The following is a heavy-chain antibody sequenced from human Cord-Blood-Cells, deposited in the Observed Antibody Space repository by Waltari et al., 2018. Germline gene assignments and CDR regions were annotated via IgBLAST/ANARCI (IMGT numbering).Heavy chain of an antibody. V-gene: IGHV3-9*01. CDR3: AKDISGPRGYYFDY. Sequence: EVQLVESGGGLVQPGRSLRLSCAASGFTFDDYAMHWVRQAPGKGLEWVSGISWNRGSIGYADPVKGRFTNSRDNAKNSLYLQMNSLRAEDTALYYCAKDISGPRGYYFDYWGQGTLVTVSS. CDR2: ISWNRGSI. J-gene: IGHJ4*02. D-gene: IGHD3-10*01. CDR1: GFTFDDYA.